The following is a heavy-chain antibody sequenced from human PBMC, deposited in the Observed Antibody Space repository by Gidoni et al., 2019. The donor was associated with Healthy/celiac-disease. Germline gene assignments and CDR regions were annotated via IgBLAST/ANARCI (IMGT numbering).Heavy chain of an antibody. CDR2: INPNSGGT. Sequence: QVQLVQSGAEVKKPGASVKVSCKASGYTFTGYVMHWVRQAPGQGLEWMGWINPNSGGTNYAQKFQGWVTMTRDTSISTAYMELSRLRSDDTAVYYCARDRRRGYYDSSGYYYDYWGQGTLVTVSS. D-gene: IGHD3-22*01. V-gene: IGHV1-2*04. CDR1: GYTFTGYV. CDR3: ARDRRRGYYDSSGYYYDY. J-gene: IGHJ4*02.